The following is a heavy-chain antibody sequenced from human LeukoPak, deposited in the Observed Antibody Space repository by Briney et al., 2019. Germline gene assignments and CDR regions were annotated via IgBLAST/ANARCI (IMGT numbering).Heavy chain of an antibody. CDR2: IIPIFGTA. CDR3: ARAPMVRGVIKYYFDY. V-gene: IGHV1-69*05. J-gene: IGHJ4*02. CDR1: GGTFSSYA. D-gene: IGHD3-10*01. Sequence: SVKVSCKASGGTFSSYAISWVRQAPGQGLEWMGGIIPIFGTANYAQKFQGRVTITTDESTSTAYMELSSLRSEDTAVYYCARAPMVRGVIKYYFDYWGQGTLVTVS.